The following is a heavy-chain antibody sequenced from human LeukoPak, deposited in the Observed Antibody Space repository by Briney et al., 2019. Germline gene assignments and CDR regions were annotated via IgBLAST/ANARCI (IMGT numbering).Heavy chain of an antibody. Sequence: PGRSLRLSCAASGFTFSSYGMHWVRQAPGKGLEWVAVIWYDESNKYYADSVKGRFTISRDNSKNTLYLQMNSLRAEDTAVYYCAKGKYTMIVWDYYMDVWGKGTTVTVSS. D-gene: IGHD3-22*01. J-gene: IGHJ6*03. CDR3: AKGKYTMIVWDYYMDV. V-gene: IGHV3-33*06. CDR1: GFTFSSYG. CDR2: IWYDESNK.